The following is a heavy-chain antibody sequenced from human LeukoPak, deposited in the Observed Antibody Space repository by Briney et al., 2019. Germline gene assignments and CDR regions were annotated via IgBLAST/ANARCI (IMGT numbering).Heavy chain of an antibody. CDR2: IKQDGREK. CDR3: ARLCQQAYYYDSSGYCPFDY. V-gene: IGHV3-7*01. Sequence: GGSLRLSCAASGFTFSSYWMRWVRQAPGKGLEWVANIKQDGREKYYVDSVKGRLTISRDNAKNSLYLQMNSLRAEDTAVYYCARLCQQAYYYDSSGYCPFDYWGQGTLVTVSS. D-gene: IGHD3-22*01. J-gene: IGHJ4*02. CDR1: GFTFSSYW.